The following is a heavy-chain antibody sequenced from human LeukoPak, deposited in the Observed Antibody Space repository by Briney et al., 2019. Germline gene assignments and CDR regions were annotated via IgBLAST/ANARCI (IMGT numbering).Heavy chain of an antibody. Sequence: ASVTVSCTVSGYTLTELSMHWVRQAPGKGLEWMGGFDPEDGETIYAQKFQGRVTMTEDTSTDTAYMEPSSLRSEDTAVYYCATWFVLRFLEWPGWFDPWGQGTLVTVSS. V-gene: IGHV1-24*01. D-gene: IGHD3-3*01. CDR3: ATWFVLRFLEWPGWFDP. J-gene: IGHJ5*02. CDR2: FDPEDGET. CDR1: GYTLTELS.